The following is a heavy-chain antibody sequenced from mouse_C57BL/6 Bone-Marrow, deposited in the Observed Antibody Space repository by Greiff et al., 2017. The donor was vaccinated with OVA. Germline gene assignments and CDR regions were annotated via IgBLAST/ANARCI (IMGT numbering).Heavy chain of an antibody. Sequence: EVQLQQSGAELVRPGASVKLSCTASGFNIKDDYMHWVKQRPEQGLEWIGWIDPENGDTEYASKFQGKATITADTSSNTAYLQLSSLTSEDTAVYYCTGDYYGSSYAWYFDVWGTGTTVTVSS. CDR3: TGDYYGSSYAWYFDV. CDR2: IDPENGDT. V-gene: IGHV14-4*01. D-gene: IGHD1-1*01. J-gene: IGHJ1*03. CDR1: GFNIKDDY.